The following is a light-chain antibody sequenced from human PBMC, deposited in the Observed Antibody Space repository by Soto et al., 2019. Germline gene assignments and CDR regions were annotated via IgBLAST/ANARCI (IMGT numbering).Light chain of an antibody. CDR1: QSVSYY. V-gene: IGKV3-11*01. J-gene: IGKJ4*01. CDR2: DAS. CDR3: HQRSDWTII. Sequence: EIVLTQSQGTLSLSPGERATLSCRASQSVSYYLAWYQQKPGQAPRLLIYDASSRATGVPARFSGSGSGTDFTLTISSLEPEDFAVYYCHQRSDWTIIFGGGTKVDIK.